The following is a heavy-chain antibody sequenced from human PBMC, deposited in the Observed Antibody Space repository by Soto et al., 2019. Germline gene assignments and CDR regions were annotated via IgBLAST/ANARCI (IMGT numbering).Heavy chain of an antibody. D-gene: IGHD6-6*01. CDR2: IIPIFGTA. V-gene: IGHV1-69*13. CDR1: GGTFSSYA. J-gene: IGHJ6*04. Sequence: SVKVSCKASGGTFSSYAISWVRQAPGQGLEWMGGIIPIFGTANYAQKFQGRVTITADESTSTAYMELSSLRSEDTAVYYCARSYGVYSSSKYGMDVGGKGTTVTVPS. CDR3: ARSYGVYSSSKYGMDV.